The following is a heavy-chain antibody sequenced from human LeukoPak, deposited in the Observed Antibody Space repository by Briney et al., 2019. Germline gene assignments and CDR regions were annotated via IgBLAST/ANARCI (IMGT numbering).Heavy chain of an antibody. CDR2: IYYSGST. D-gene: IGHD1-1*01. J-gene: IGHJ5*02. V-gene: IGHV4-39*01. Sequence: PSETLSLTCSVSGGSISSSDFWWGWIRQPPGKGLEWIGSIYYSGSTYYNPSLKSRVTISVDTSKNQFSLKLSSVTAADTAVYYCARQVASTGNWFDPWGQGIRVTVSS. CDR3: ARQVASTGNWFDP. CDR1: GGSISSSDFW.